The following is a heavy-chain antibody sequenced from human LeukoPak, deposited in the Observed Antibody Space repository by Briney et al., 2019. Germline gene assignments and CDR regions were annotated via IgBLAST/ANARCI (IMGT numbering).Heavy chain of an antibody. CDR3: ARADDYVRFDP. V-gene: IGHV4-34*01. Sequence: PSETLSLTCAVYGGSFGGYYWSWIRQPPGKGLEWIGEINHSGSTNYSPSLKSRVTISVDTSKNQFSLKLSSVTAADTAVYYCARADDYVRFDPWGQGTLVTVSS. CDR2: INHSGST. J-gene: IGHJ5*02. CDR1: GGSFGGYY. D-gene: IGHD4-17*01.